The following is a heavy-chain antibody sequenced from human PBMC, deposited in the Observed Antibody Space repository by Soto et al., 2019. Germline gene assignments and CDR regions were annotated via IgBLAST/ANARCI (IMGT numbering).Heavy chain of an antibody. CDR3: ASGDGSANDY. V-gene: IGHV3-33*01. CDR2: IWYDGSNK. CDR1: GFTFSSYG. J-gene: IGHJ4*02. Sequence: QVQLVESGGGVVQPGRSLRLSCAASGFTFSSYGMHWVRQAPGKGLEWVAVIWYDGSNKYYADSVKGRFTISRDNSKNTLYLQMNSLRAEDTAVYYCASGDGSANDYWGQGTLVTVSS. D-gene: IGHD3-10*01.